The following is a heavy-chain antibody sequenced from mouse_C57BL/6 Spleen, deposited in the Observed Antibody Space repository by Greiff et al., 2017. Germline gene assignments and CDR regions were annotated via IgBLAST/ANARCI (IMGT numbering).Heavy chain of an antibody. D-gene: IGHD2-5*01. CDR2: IYPGSGST. Sequence: QVQLQQPGAELVKPGASVKMSCKASGYTFTSYWITWVKQRPGQGLEWIGDIYPGSGSTNYNEKFKSKATLTVDKSSSTAYMQLSSLTSEDSAVYYCARHYSNYLDYWGQGTSVTVSS. CDR3: ARHYSNYLDY. J-gene: IGHJ4*01. V-gene: IGHV1-55*01. CDR1: GYTFTSYW.